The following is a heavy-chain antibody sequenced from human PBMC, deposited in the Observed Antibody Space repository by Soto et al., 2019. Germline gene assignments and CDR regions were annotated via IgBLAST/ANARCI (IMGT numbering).Heavy chain of an antibody. V-gene: IGHV2-5*02. D-gene: IGHD3-16*02. CDR3: AQLMITYGGVIADDAFDV. CDR2: IYWDNDD. J-gene: IGHJ3*01. Sequence: QITLKESGPTLVEPTQTLTLTCTFSGVSLTTRQVGVGWIRQPPGQALEWLAVIYWDNDDRYSPSLERRINHTKNTSKTQVVLTMTNMDPMDTATYYCAQLMITYGGVIADDAFDVWGQGTMVTVSS. CDR1: GVSLTTRQVG.